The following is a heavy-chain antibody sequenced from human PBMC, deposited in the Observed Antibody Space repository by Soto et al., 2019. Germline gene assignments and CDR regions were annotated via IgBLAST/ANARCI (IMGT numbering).Heavy chain of an antibody. Sequence: TLSLTCTVTGGSMTSGDQYWTWIRHRPGEVLEWFGYINHRGSLYYNPSLKSRVSMSVDTSKNQFSLNLSSATAADTAVYYCASELPQRQGRKMDVWGQGTTVTVS. CDR2: INHRGSL. V-gene: IGHV4-31*03. D-gene: IGHD1-1*01. CDR1: GGSMTSGDQY. J-gene: IGHJ6*02. CDR3: ASELPQRQGRKMDV.